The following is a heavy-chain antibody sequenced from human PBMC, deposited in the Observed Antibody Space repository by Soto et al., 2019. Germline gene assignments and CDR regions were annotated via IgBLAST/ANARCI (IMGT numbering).Heavy chain of an antibody. J-gene: IGHJ4*02. CDR3: AKNWNRGSLVH. CDR2: IYYGGST. V-gene: IGHV4-59*08. Sequence: SETLSLTCTVSGDSISTDYWSWIRQSPGKGLEWIGFIYYGGSTNYNPSLKSRVTISVDTPKNQFSLKLSSVTAADTAVYYCAKNWNRGSLVHWGQGTLVTSPQ. D-gene: IGHD7-27*01. CDR1: GDSISTDY.